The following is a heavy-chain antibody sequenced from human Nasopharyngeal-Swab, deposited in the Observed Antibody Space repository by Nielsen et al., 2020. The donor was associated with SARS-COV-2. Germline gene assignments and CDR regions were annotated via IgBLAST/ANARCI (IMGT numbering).Heavy chain of an antibody. D-gene: IGHD2-15*01. V-gene: IGHV4-4*02. J-gene: IGHJ4*02. CDR1: GDSISSSNW. Sequence: SETLSLTCAVSGDSISSSNWWRWVRQPPGRGLEWIGEIYHSGTTFYNPSLMSRVTLGVDKSNNQFSLRLTSVSAADTAVYYCARDTFDCSGGKCFYFFDQWGQGALVTVSS. CDR3: ARDTFDCSGGKCFYFFDQ. CDR2: IYHSGTT.